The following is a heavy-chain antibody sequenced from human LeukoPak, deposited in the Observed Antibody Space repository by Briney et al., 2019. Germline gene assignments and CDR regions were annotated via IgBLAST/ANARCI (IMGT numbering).Heavy chain of an antibody. CDR2: IYYSGST. V-gene: IGHV4-59*01. CDR3: ARDHSDYGDLYYFDY. D-gene: IGHD4-17*01. CDR1: GGSISSYY. J-gene: IGHJ4*02. Sequence: SETLSLTCTVSGGSISSYYWSWLRQPPGKGLEWIGYIYYSGSTNYNPSLKSRVTISVDTSKNQFSLKLSSVTAADTAVYYCARDHSDYGDLYYFDYWGQGTLVTVSS.